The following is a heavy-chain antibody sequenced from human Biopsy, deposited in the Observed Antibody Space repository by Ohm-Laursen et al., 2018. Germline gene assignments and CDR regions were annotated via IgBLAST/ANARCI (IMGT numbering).Heavy chain of an antibody. Sequence: SLRLSCAASGFTFGSNAMSWVRQAPEKGLEWVSGISGRTSGTYYADSVKGRFTISRDNSKNTLYLQMSSLRAEDTALYYCAKCMTYSGDGIDYWGQGTLVTVSS. CDR2: ISGRTSGT. CDR1: GFTFGSNA. D-gene: IGHD5-12*01. V-gene: IGHV3-23*01. J-gene: IGHJ4*02. CDR3: AKCMTYSGDGIDY.